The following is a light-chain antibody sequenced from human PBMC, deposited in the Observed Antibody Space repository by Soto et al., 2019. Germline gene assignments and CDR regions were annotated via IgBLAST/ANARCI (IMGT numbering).Light chain of an antibody. CDR2: DVN. V-gene: IGLV2-18*02. J-gene: IGLJ1*01. CDR3: SSYTSSSTYV. Sequence: QSVLAQPPSVPRSPGQSVAISCPGTSSDVGNSNGVSWYHQPPGTAPKLIIYDVNNRPSGVPDRFSGSKSGNTASLTISGLQAEDEGDYYCSSYTSSSTYVFGTGTKVTVL. CDR1: SSDVGNSNG.